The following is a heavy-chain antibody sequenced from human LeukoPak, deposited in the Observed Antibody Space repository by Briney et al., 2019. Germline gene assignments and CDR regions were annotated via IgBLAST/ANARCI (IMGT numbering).Heavy chain of an antibody. CDR1: GGSISCYF. J-gene: IGHJ4*02. Sequence: SETLSLTCTVSGGSISCYFWSWIRQPPGKGLEWIGFIYYSGSTNYNPSLRSRVTISIDTSKNQFSLRLSSVTAADTAVYYCARYSSGGDYFDHWGQGTLVTVSS. CDR2: IYYSGST. CDR3: ARYSSGGDYFDH. D-gene: IGHD6-19*01. V-gene: IGHV4-59*08.